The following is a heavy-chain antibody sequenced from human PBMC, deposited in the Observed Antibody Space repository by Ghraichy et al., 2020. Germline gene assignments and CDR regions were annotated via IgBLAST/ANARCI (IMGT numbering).Heavy chain of an antibody. V-gene: IGHV3-74*01. J-gene: IGHJ4*02. Sequence: GGSLRLSCAASGFSFTDYWMHGVRQTPGRGLEWVSHLNIDGTTVNYADSVKSRFTISRDNAKNTMYLQMMSLTVEDTAVYYCVRSYKDGLRHFDYWGQGTLVTVSS. D-gene: IGHD1-14*01. CDR2: LNIDGTTV. CDR3: VRSYKDGLRHFDY. CDR1: GFSFTDYW.